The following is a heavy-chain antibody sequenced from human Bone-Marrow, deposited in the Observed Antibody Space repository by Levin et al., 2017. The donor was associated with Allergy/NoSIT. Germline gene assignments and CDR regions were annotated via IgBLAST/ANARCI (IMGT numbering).Heavy chain of an antibody. CDR2: IYGGDSDT. V-gene: IGHV5-51*01. J-gene: IGHJ4*02. Sequence: KVSCTASGYTFTNFAIAWVRQMPGKGLEWMGIIYGGDSDTRYSPSFQGQVTISVDKSMATAYLQWTTLKPSDTAIYFCARHLPISFGGNSDFDFWGLGTQVTVSS. D-gene: IGHD4-23*01. CDR3: ARHLPISFGGNSDFDF. CDR1: GYTFTNFA.